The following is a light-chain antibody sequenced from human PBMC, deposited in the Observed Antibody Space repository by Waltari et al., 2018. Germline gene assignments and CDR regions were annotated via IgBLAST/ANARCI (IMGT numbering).Light chain of an antibody. CDR2: INSDGSH. V-gene: IGLV4-69*01. CDR1: SGHRSYA. J-gene: IGLJ2*01. Sequence: QLVLTQSPSASASLGASVKLTCTLSSGHRSYAIAWNQQQPEKGPRYLMKINSDGSHSKGDGIPDRFSGSSSGAERYLTISSLQSEDEADYYCQTWGTGIGVFGGGTKLTVL. CDR3: QTWGTGIGV.